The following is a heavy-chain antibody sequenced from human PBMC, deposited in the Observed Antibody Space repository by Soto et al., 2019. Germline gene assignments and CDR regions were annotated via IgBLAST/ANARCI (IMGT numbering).Heavy chain of an antibody. CDR2: ISHDGSDK. J-gene: IGHJ6*02. CDR3: ARGGPRSTYFYYGMDV. V-gene: IGHV3-30-3*01. Sequence: QVQLVESGGGVFQPGGSLRLSCSASGFTFASYTMHRVRQAPSKGLEWVALISHDGSDKYHVDSVKGRFTISRDNSRHTLFVQVNSLRPEDTAVYYCARGGPRSTYFYYGMDVWGQGTTVTVFS. CDR1: GFTFASYT. D-gene: IGHD3-16*01.